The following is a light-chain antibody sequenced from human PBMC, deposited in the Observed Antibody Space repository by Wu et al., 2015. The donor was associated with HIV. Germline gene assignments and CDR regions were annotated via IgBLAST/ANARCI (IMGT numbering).Light chain of an antibody. J-gene: IGKJ2*01. CDR1: QSVTQD. CDR2: GTS. Sequence: ILLAQSPGTLSVSPGDGATVYCRASQSVTQDLAWYQQKPGQSPRLLIYGTSSRATGFPDRFSGSGSGTDFTLTISRLDPEDFAVYYCQHYGNSPYTFGQGTKLEIK. CDR3: QHYGNSPYT. V-gene: IGKV3-20*01.